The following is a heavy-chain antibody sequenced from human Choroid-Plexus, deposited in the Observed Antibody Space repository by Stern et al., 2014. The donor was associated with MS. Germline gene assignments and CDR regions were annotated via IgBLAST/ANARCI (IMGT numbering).Heavy chain of an antibody. V-gene: IGHV3-30*18. Sequence: VQLLESGGGVAQPGRPLILSCAASGFTLSNFGMHWVRQAPGKGLEWVALISYDGSDKYYADSVKGRFTIFRDNSKNTLYMHMNSLRAEDTAVYYCAKDRQWSTYFLDYWGQGSLVTVSS. CDR1: GFTLSNFG. CDR3: AKDRQWSTYFLDY. D-gene: IGHD2-15*01. CDR2: ISYDGSDK. J-gene: IGHJ4*02.